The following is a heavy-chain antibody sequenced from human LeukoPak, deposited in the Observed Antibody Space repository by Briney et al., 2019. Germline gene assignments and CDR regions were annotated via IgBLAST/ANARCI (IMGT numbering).Heavy chain of an antibody. CDR1: GYSFTTYW. Sequence: PGESLKISCKSSGYSFTTYWIAWVRQMPGKGLEWMGIIYPGDSDTRYSPSFQGQVTISADKSISTAYLQWSGLKASGTAMYYCARRVESGYSFDYWGQGTLVTVSS. D-gene: IGHD3-3*01. CDR2: IYPGDSDT. J-gene: IGHJ4*02. V-gene: IGHV5-51*01. CDR3: ARRVESGYSFDY.